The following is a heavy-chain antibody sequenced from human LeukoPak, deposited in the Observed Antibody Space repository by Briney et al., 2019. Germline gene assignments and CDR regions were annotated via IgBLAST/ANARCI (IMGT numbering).Heavy chain of an antibody. J-gene: IGHJ4*02. Sequence: PSETLSLTCTVSGGSISSSNWWSWVRQPPGKGLEWIGSIYYSGSTYYNPSLKSRVTISVDTSKNQFSLKLSSVTAADTAVYYCARDEYDFWSGYPEYYFDYWGQGTLVTVSS. CDR3: ARDEYDFWSGYPEYYFDY. D-gene: IGHD3-3*01. V-gene: IGHV4-4*02. CDR1: GGSISSSNW. CDR2: IYYSGST.